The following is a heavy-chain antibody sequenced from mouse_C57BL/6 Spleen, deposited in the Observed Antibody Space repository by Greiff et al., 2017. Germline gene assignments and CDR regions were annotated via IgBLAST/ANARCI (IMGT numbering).Heavy chain of an antibody. CDR2: ISSGSSTI. D-gene: IGHD2-4*01. CDR1: GFTFSDYG. Sequence: DVMLVESGGGLVKPGGSLKLSCAASGFTFSDYGMHWVRQAPEKGLEWVAYISSGSSTIYYADTVKGRFTISRDNAKNTLFLQMTSLRSEDTAMYYCARPSYYDYGGAMDYWGQGTSVTVSS. CDR3: ARPSYYDYGGAMDY. J-gene: IGHJ4*01. V-gene: IGHV5-17*01.